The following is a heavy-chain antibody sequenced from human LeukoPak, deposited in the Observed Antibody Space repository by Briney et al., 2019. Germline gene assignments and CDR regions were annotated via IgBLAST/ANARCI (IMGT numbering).Heavy chain of an antibody. Sequence: SETLSLTCAVSGGSIRSAGYSWNWIRQPPGKGLEWIRYSYESGTTYYNPSLESRVSISVDRSKNQFSLRLTSVTAADTAVYFCVSQYCDGGNCYPYFDSWGQGTLVTVSS. CDR3: VSQYCDGGNCYPYFDS. CDR1: GGSIRSAGYS. J-gene: IGHJ4*02. D-gene: IGHD2-15*01. V-gene: IGHV4-30-2*01. CDR2: SYESGTT.